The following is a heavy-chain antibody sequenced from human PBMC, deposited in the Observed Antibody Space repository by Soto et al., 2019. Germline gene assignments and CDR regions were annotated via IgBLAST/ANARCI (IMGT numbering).Heavy chain of an antibody. J-gene: IGHJ5*01. CDR3: VKGGWLDF. V-gene: IGHV3-23*01. CDR1: GFTFSTFE. D-gene: IGHD3-16*01. Sequence: EVQLLESGGGLVQPGGSLRLSCAASGFTFSTFEMSWVRQAPGRGLEWVSFISDDSSRTYYADAVKGRFTISRDNSKHTLYLQMNSLTGEDTAVYAGVKGGWLDFWGQGTLVTVSS. CDR2: ISDDSSRT.